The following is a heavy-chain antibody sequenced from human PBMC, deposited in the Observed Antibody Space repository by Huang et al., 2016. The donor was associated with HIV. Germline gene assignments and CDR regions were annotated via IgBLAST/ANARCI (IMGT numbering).Heavy chain of an antibody. J-gene: IGHJ4*02. D-gene: IGHD3-3*01. CDR3: ARRWDYDFWSGSSYYFGS. CDR2: IYYSGTP. V-gene: IGHV4-39*01. CDR1: GGSIDNRNSY. Sequence: QLQLQESGPGQVKPSETLSLTCTVSGGSIDNRNSYWGWIRQPPGQGLEWIGNIYYSGTPYYNPSLQSRVTISVDTSNNQCSLRLDSVTAADTAVYYCARRWDYDFWSGSSYYFGSWGQGTLVTVSS.